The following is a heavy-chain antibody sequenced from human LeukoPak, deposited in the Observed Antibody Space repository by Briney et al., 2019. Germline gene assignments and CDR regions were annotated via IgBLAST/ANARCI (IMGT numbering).Heavy chain of an antibody. Sequence: GGSLRLSCAASGFTFSSYSMNWVRQAPGKGLEWVSSISSSSSYIYYADSVKGRFTISRDNAKNSLYLQMTRLRAEDTAVYYCARDLADYDYVWGSYREGYYFDYWGQGTLVTVSS. CDR1: GFTFSSYS. CDR2: ISSSSSYI. V-gene: IGHV3-21*01. D-gene: IGHD3-16*02. J-gene: IGHJ4*02. CDR3: ARDLADYDYVWGSYREGYYFDY.